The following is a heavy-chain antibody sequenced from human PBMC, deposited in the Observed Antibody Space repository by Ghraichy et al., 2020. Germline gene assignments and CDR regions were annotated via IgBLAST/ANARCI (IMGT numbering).Heavy chain of an antibody. CDR2: VNHSGSTT. CDR3: TRGGGVTGTLSLPQY. J-gene: IGHJ1*01. V-gene: IGHV4-34*01. CDR1: GGSFSGYY. D-gene: IGHD1-7*01. Sequence: SETLSLTCAVYGGSFSGYYWSWIRQPPGKGLEWIGEVNHSGSTTNYNPSLRSRVTISVDMSKSQFSLNLRSVTAADTAVYYCTRGGGVTGTLSLPQYWGQGTLVTVSS.